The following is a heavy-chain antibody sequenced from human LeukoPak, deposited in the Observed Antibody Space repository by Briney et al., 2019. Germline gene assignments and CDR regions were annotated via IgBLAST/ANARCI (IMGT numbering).Heavy chain of an antibody. D-gene: IGHD3-10*01. CDR1: GYSISSGYY. Sequence: PSETLSLTCTVSGYSISSGYYWGWIRQPPGKGLEWIGRIYTSGSTNYNPSLKSRVTMSVDTSKNQFSLKLSSVTAADTAVYYCAREPYGSGSYIDYWGQGTLVTVSS. V-gene: IGHV4-38-2*02. CDR2: IYTSGST. CDR3: AREPYGSGSYIDY. J-gene: IGHJ4*02.